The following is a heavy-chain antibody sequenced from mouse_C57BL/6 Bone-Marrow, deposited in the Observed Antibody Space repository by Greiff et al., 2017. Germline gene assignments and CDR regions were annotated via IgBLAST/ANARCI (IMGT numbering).Heavy chain of an antibody. CDR2: IDPEDGET. CDR1: GFHIKDYY. D-gene: IGHD1-1*01. V-gene: IGHV14-2*01. CDR3: ALITTVGLHFDY. Sequence: VQLQQSGAELVQPGASVKLSCTASGFHIKDYYMHWVKQRTEQGLEWIGRIDPEDGETKYAPKFQGKATITADTSSNPAYLQLSSLTSEDTAVYYCALITTVGLHFDYWGQGTTRTVSS. J-gene: IGHJ2*01.